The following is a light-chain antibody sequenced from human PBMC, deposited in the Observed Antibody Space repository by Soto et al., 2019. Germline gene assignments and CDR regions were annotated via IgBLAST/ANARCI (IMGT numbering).Light chain of an antibody. CDR3: HHYDSAGT. CDR2: SAS. V-gene: IGKV3-20*01. CDR1: QSVRSSH. Sequence: EIVLTQSPGTLSLSPGERATLSCRASQSVRSSHLGWYQQKPGQAPRLLIYSASSRATGVPDMFSGSGSGTDFTLTISRLEPEDFALYYCHHYDSAGTFGQGTTLEI. J-gene: IGKJ2*01.